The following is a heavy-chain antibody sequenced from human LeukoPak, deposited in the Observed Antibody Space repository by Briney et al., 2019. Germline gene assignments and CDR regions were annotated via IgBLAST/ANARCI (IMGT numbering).Heavy chain of an antibody. CDR3: ARVDILTGFDY. D-gene: IGHD3-9*01. V-gene: IGHV4-59*08. CDR2: IYYSGST. J-gene: IGHJ4*02. CDR1: GGSTSSYY. Sequence: SETLSLTCTVSGGSTSSYYWSWIRQPPGKGLEWIGYIYYSGSTNYNPSLKSRVTISVDTSKTQFSLKLSSVTAADTAVYYCARVDILTGFDYWGQGTLVTVSS.